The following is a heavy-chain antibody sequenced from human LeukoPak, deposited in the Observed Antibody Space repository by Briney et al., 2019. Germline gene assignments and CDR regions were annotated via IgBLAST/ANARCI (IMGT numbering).Heavy chain of an antibody. V-gene: IGHV4-39*07. CDR3: ARSVLYQPLPLRFDAFDI. Sequence: SETLSLTCTVSGGSISSGGYYWSWIRQPPGKGLEWIGEINHSGSTNYNPSLKSRVTISVDTSKNQFSLKLSSVTAADTAVYYCARSVLYQPLPLRFDAFDIWGQGTMVTVSS. D-gene: IGHD2-2*01. J-gene: IGHJ3*02. CDR1: GGSISSGGYY. CDR2: INHSGST.